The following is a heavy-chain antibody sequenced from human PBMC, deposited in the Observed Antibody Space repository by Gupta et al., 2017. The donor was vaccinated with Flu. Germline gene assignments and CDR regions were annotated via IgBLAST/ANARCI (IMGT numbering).Heavy chain of an antibody. CDR3: ARKGGGHCSGGSCYSFDF. CDR2: FIPVFGPT. Sequence: QVQLVQSGAEVKKPGSLVKVSCKASGVTFSTYAINWVRQAPGQGLDGMGGFIPVFGPTNYAQKFQGRVTITADESTSTAYMEISSLRSEDTAVYYCARKGGGHCSGGSCYSFDFWGQGTLVTVSS. D-gene: IGHD2-15*01. J-gene: IGHJ4*02. CDR1: GVTFSTYA. V-gene: IGHV1-69*01.